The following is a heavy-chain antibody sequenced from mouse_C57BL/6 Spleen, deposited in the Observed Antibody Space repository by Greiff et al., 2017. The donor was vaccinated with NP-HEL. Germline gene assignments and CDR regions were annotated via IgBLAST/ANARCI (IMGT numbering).Heavy chain of an antibody. CDR3: ARRGIITRYFDV. V-gene: IGHV1-18*01. D-gene: IGHD1-1*01. CDR1: GYTFTDYN. CDR2: INPNNGGT. J-gene: IGHJ1*03. Sequence: VQLQQSGPELVKPGASVKIPCKASGYTFTDYNMDWVKQSHGKSLEWIGDINPNNGGTIYNQKFKGKATLTVDKSSSTAYMELRSLTSEDTAVYYCARRGIITRYFDVWGTGTTVTVSS.